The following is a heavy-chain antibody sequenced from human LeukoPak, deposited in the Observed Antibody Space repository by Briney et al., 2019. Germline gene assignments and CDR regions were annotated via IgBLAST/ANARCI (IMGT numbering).Heavy chain of an antibody. J-gene: IGHJ4*02. CDR2: ISRSGRP. Sequence: PSETLSLTCAVYGGSFSGDYWSWIRQPPGKGLEWIGEISRSGRPNSTPSLSSRVIMSIDTSKKQFSLKLRSVTAADTAVYYCARVFSSADYRAGRDWSQGTRVTVSS. D-gene: IGHD3-22*01. CDR3: ARVFSSADYRAGRD. CDR1: GGSFSGDY. V-gene: IGHV4-34*01.